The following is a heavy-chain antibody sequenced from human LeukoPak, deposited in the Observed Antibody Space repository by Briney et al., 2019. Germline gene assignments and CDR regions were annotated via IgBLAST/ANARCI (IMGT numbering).Heavy chain of an antibody. V-gene: IGHV4-38-2*02. D-gene: IGHD5-24*01. CDR2: IYHSGST. CDR3: ASLEMATTVTFDY. Sequence: PSETLSLTCTVSRYSISNGYYWGWIRQPPGKGLEWIGSIYHSGSTYYNPSLKSRVTISVDTSKNQFSLKLSSVTAADTAVYYCASLEMATTVTFDYWGQGTLVTVSS. J-gene: IGHJ4*02. CDR1: RYSISNGYY.